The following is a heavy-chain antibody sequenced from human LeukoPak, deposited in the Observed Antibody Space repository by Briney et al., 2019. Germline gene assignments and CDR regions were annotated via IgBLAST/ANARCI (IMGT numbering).Heavy chain of an antibody. CDR2: IYSGGST. Sequence: GGSLRLSCAASGFTVSSNYMSWVRQAPGKGLEWVSVIYSGGSTYYADSVKGRFTISRDNSKNTLYLQMNSLRAEDTAVYYCARDRLIAAAAYYYYGMDVWGQGTTVTVSS. D-gene: IGHD6-13*01. V-gene: IGHV3-53*05. CDR3: ARDRLIAAAAYYYYGMDV. J-gene: IGHJ6*02. CDR1: GFTVSSNY.